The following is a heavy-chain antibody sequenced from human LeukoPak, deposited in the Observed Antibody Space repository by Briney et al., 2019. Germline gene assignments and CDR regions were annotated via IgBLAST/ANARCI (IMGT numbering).Heavy chain of an antibody. CDR2: IYYSGST. J-gene: IGHJ4*02. V-gene: IGHV4-59*12. D-gene: IGHD1-26*01. Sequence: SETLSLTCTVSGGSISSYYWSWIRQPPGKGLEWIGYIYYSGSTYYNPSLKSRVTISVDRSKNQFSLKLSSVTAADTAVYYCARIRRGSYVIDYWGQGTLVTVSS. CDR3: ARIRRGSYVIDY. CDR1: GGSISSYY.